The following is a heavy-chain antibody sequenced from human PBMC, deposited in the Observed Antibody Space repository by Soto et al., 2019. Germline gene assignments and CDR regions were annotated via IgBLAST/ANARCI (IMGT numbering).Heavy chain of an antibody. CDR1: GYTFSGNY. Sequence: QAQLVQSGAEVKKPGASVKVSCMASGYTFSGNYLHCMRQAPGQGLEWMGCINPKSGGTGYAQKFQGRVTMTTDTSTSTAYMELSSLRSADTAVYYCAWGIAALRLSWFGPWGQGTLVTVSS. V-gene: IGHV1-2*02. CDR2: INPKSGGT. D-gene: IGHD6-13*01. J-gene: IGHJ5*02. CDR3: AWGIAALRLSWFGP.